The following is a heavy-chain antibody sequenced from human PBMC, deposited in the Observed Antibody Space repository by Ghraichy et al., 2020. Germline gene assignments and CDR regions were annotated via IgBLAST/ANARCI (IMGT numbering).Heavy chain of an antibody. CDR1: GDSVSSDSYY. Sequence: SETLSLTCTVSGDSVSSDSYYWTWIRQPPGKGLEWIGYGGSTNYNPSLKSRVTISVDTSENQFSLRLRSVTAADTAVYYCARVESTAAGFKWFDPWGQGILVTVSS. J-gene: IGHJ5*02. D-gene: IGHD6-13*01. V-gene: IGHV4-61*01. CDR2: GGST. CDR3: ARVESTAAGFKWFDP.